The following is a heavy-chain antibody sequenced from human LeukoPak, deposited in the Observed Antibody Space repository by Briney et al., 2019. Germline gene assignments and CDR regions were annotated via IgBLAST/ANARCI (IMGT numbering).Heavy chain of an antibody. D-gene: IGHD5-12*01. CDR2: IKEDGGEK. CDR1: GFTFSNYW. J-gene: IGHJ4*02. V-gene: IGHV3-7*01. Sequence: GGSLRLSCAASGFTFSNYWLSWVRQAPGKGLEWVANIKEDGGEKYYVDSVKGRFTISRDNAKNSLYLQMNSLRAEDTAVYYCARGGSGPPFDYWGQGTLVTVSS. CDR3: ARGGSGPPFDY.